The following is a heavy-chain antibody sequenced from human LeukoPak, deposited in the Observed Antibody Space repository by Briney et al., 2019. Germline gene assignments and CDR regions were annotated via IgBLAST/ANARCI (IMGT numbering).Heavy chain of an antibody. D-gene: IGHD3-9*01. V-gene: IGHV4-61*02. CDR2: IYTSGST. Sequence: SQTLSLTCTVSGGSISSGSYYWSWIRQPAGKGLEWIGRIYTSGSTNYNPSLKSRVTISVDTSKNQFSLKLSSVTAADTAVYYCAREDVLRYFDWLFPGNYYYYYYMDVWGKGTTVTVSS. J-gene: IGHJ6*03. CDR3: AREDVLRYFDWLFPGNYYYYYYMDV. CDR1: GGSISSGSYY.